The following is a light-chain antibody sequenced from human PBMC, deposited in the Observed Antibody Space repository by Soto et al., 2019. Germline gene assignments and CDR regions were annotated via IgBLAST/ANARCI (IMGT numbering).Light chain of an antibody. CDR2: YVD. J-gene: IGLJ1*01. CDR3: CSYADGSIYF. V-gene: IGLV2-14*03. CDR1: SRDVGAYDY. Sequence: QSALTQPASVSGSPGQSITISCTGTSRDVGAYDYVSWYLQYPGKAPQLLIYYVDHRPSGVSSRFSGSKSGNTASLTISGLQAEDEGDYYCCSYADGSIYFFGTGTKVPVL.